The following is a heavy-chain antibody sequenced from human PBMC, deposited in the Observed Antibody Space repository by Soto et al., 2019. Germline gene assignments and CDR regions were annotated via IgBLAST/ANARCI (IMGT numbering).Heavy chain of an antibody. CDR2: IIPIFGTA. CDR3: ARDMIDPVAGTIDYFDY. Sequence: QVQLVQSGAEVKKPGSSVKVSCKASGGTFSSHAISWVRQAPGQGLEWMGGIIPIFGTANYAQKFQGRVTITADESTSTAYMELSSLRSEDTAVYYCARDMIDPVAGTIDYFDYWGQGTLVTVSS. J-gene: IGHJ4*02. CDR1: GGTFSSHA. D-gene: IGHD6-19*01. V-gene: IGHV1-69*01.